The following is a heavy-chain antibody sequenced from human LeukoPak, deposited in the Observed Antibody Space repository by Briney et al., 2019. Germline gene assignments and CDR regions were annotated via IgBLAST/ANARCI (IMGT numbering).Heavy chain of an antibody. Sequence: ASVKVSCKASGYTFTSYGISWVRQAPGQGLEWMGWISAYNGNTNYAQKFQGRVTLTTDTSTNTAYMELRSLRSDDTAVYYCARVRRELLDYSLDYWGQGTLVTVSS. V-gene: IGHV1-18*01. CDR1: GYTFTSYG. CDR3: ARVRRELLDYSLDY. J-gene: IGHJ4*02. D-gene: IGHD1-7*01. CDR2: ISAYNGNT.